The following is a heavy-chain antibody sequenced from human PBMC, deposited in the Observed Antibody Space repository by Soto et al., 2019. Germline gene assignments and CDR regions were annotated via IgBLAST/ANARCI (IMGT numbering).Heavy chain of an antibody. D-gene: IGHD2-8*01. Sequence: ASVKVSCKVSGYTLTELSMHWVRQAPGKGLEWMGGFDPEDGETIYAQKFQGRVTMTEDTSTDTAYMELSSLRSEDTAVYYCATEPYCTNGVCGSRIAAAGYNWFDPWGQGTLVTVSS. CDR2: FDPEDGET. J-gene: IGHJ5*02. V-gene: IGHV1-24*01. CDR3: ATEPYCTNGVCGSRIAAAGYNWFDP. CDR1: GYTLTELS.